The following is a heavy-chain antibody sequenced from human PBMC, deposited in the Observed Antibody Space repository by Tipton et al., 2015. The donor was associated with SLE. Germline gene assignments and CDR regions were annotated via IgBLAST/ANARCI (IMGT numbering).Heavy chain of an antibody. V-gene: IGHV3-30*03. Sequence: SLRLFCAVSGFIVSDNFMTWVRQAPGKGLEWVAVISYDGSNKYYADSVKGRFTISRDNSKNTLYLHMNSLRVEDTAVFYCAENTPHFFWGQGTLVSVSS. CDR3: AENTPHFF. D-gene: IGHD2/OR15-2a*01. CDR2: ISYDGSNK. J-gene: IGHJ4*02. CDR1: GFIVSDNF.